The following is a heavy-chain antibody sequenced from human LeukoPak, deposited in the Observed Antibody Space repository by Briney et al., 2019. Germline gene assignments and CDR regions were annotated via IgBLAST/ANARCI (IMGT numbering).Heavy chain of an antibody. J-gene: IGHJ4*02. CDR1: GGSISSYY. CDR2: IYYSGST. Sequence: SETLSLTCTVSGGSISSYYWSWIRQPPGEGLEWIGSIYYSGSTNYNPSLKSRVTISVDTSKNQFSLKLRSVTAADTAVYYCARGGSGYLRGDFDYWGQGTLVTVSS. CDR3: ARGGSGYLRGDFDY. V-gene: IGHV4-59*01. D-gene: IGHD3-22*01.